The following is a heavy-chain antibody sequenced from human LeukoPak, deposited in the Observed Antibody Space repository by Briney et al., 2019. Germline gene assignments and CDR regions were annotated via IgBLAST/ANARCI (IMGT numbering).Heavy chain of an antibody. J-gene: IGHJ4*02. CDR1: GFTFSSYS. CDR2: ISSSSSTI. D-gene: IGHD5-12*01. V-gene: IGHV3-48*01. Sequence: GGSLRLSCAVSGFTFSSYSMNWVRQAPEKGLEWVSYISSSSSTIYYADSAKGRFTISRDNAKNSLYLQMNSLRAEDTAVYYCARALNGYDYWGQGTLVTVSS. CDR3: ARALNGYDY.